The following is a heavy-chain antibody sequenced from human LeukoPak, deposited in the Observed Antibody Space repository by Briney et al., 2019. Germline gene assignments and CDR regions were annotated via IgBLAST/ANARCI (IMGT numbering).Heavy chain of an antibody. CDR1: GFTFSSYG. J-gene: IGHJ4*02. CDR2: ISGSGGST. D-gene: IGHD2-15*01. Sequence: GGSLRLSCAASGFTFSSYGMLWVRQAPEKGLEWVSAISGSGGSTYYADSVKGRFTISRDNFKNTLYLQLNSLRAEDTAVYYCAKDRRPKRGYCSGGSCYVPDYFDYWGQGTLVTVSS. V-gene: IGHV3-23*01. CDR3: AKDRRPKRGYCSGGSCYVPDYFDY.